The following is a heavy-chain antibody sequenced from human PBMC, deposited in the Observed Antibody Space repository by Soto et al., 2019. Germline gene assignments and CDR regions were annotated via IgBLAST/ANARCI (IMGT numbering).Heavy chain of an antibody. V-gene: IGHV1-2*04. CDR3: ARSIAAAGTSWGAGDY. CDR1: GYTFTGYY. Sequence: QVQLVQSGAEVKKPGASVKVSCKASGYTFTGYYMHWVRQAPGQGLEWMGWINPNSGGTNYAQKFQGWVTMTRDTSISTAYMELSRLRPDDTAVYYCARSIAAAGTSWGAGDYWGQGTLVTVSS. J-gene: IGHJ4*02. D-gene: IGHD6-13*01. CDR2: INPNSGGT.